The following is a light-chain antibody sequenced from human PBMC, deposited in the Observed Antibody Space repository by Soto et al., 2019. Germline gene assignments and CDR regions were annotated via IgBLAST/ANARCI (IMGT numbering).Light chain of an antibody. CDR2: DAS. J-gene: IGKJ4*01. CDR1: QSVRNY. CDR3: QQRYDWPPLT. V-gene: IGKV3-11*01. Sequence: ETVLTQSPATLSLSPGERATLSCRASQSVRNYLAWFQQKPGQAPRLLIYDASNRATGIPARFSGSGSGTDFTLTISSLEPEDFAVYYCQQRYDWPPLTFGGGTKVEIK.